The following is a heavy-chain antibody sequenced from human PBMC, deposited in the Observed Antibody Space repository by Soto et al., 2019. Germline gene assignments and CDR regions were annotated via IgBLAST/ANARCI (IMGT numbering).Heavy chain of an antibody. Sequence: ETLSLTCTVSGGSISSSSYYWGWIRQPPGKGLEWIGSIYYSGSTYYNTSLKSRVTISVDTSKNQFSLKLSSVTAADTAVYYSARQYGSGSYPWGYYYGMDVWGQGTTVTVSS. D-gene: IGHD3-10*01. J-gene: IGHJ6*02. CDR1: GGSISSSSYY. V-gene: IGHV4-39*01. CDR2: IYYSGST. CDR3: ARQYGSGSYPWGYYYGMDV.